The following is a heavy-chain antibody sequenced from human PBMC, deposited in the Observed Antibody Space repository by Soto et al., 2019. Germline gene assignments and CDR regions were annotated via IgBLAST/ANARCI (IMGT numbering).Heavy chain of an antibody. Sequence: EVQLLESGGGLVQPGGSLRLSCAASGFTFSSYALTWVRQAPGKGLEWVSIISGSITSTYYADSVKGRFTISRDNSKNTLYLQMNSLRAEDTAVYYGARATNWRYFDYWGQGTLVTVSS. J-gene: IGHJ4*02. CDR1: GFTFSSYA. D-gene: IGHD1-1*01. V-gene: IGHV3-23*01. CDR3: ARATNWRYFDY. CDR2: ISGSITST.